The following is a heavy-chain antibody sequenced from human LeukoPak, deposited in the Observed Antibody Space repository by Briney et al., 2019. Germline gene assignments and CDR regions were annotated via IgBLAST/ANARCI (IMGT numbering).Heavy chain of an antibody. J-gene: IGHJ4*02. CDR1: GYSISSNYC. Sequence: PSETLSLTCGVSGYSISSNYCWGWIRQPPGKGLEWIGTIYYSGITFYNPSLKSRVTISMDTSKNQFSLKLSSVTAADTAVYYCARHYDSSGYYFDYWGQGTLVTVSS. CDR3: ARHYDSSGYYFDY. CDR2: IYYSGIT. D-gene: IGHD3-22*01. V-gene: IGHV4-38-2*01.